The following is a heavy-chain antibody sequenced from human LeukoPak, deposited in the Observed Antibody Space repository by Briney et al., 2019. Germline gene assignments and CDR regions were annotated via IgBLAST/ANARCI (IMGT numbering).Heavy chain of an antibody. CDR1: GFTFTTYG. Sequence: GGSLRLSCAASGFTFTTYGMNWVRQAPGKGLEWVSSISGSGSHTYYADSVKGRFTISRDNSKNTLYLQMNSLRAEDTAVYYCARVGQQLVRNWFDPWGQGTLVTVSS. CDR2: ISGSGSHT. CDR3: ARVGQQLVRNWFDP. D-gene: IGHD6-13*01. V-gene: IGHV3-23*01. J-gene: IGHJ5*02.